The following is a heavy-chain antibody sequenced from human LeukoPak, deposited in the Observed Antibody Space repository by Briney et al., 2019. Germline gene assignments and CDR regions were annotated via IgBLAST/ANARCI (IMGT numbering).Heavy chain of an antibody. CDR2: INPNSGGT. CDR3: ARVPYSSGWYDY. CDR1: GYTFTGYY. D-gene: IGHD6-19*01. V-gene: IGHV1-2*06. J-gene: IGHJ4*02. Sequence: ASVRVSCKASGYTFTGYYMHWVRQAPGQGLEWMGRINPNSGGTNYAQKFQGRVTMTRDTSISTAYMELSRLRSDDTAVYYCARVPYSSGWYDYWGQGTLVTVSS.